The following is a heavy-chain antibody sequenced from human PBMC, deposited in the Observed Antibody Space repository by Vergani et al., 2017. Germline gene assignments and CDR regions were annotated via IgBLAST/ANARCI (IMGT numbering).Heavy chain of an antibody. CDR2: INHSGST. D-gene: IGHD1-26*01. Sequence: QVQLQQWGAGLLKPSETLSLTCAVYGGSFSGYYWSWIRQPPGKGLEWIGEINHSGSTNYNPSPKSRVIISVDTSKNQFSLRLNSVTAADTAVYYWARGLGKWERYDYYYYMDVWGKGTTVTVSS. J-gene: IGHJ6*03. CDR1: GGSFSGYY. CDR3: ARGLGKWERYDYYYYMDV. V-gene: IGHV4-34*01.